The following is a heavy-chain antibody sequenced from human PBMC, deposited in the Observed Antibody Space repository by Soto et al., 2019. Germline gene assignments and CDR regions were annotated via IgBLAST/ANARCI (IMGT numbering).Heavy chain of an antibody. V-gene: IGHV3-21*01. Sequence: GGSLRLSCAASGFTFSSYSMNWVRQAPGKGLEWVSSISSSSSYIYYADSVKGRFTISRDNAKNSLYLQMNSLRAEDTAVYYCARDPVYYYGSGRMGMDVWGQGTTVTVSS. J-gene: IGHJ6*02. CDR2: ISSSSSYI. CDR1: GFTFSSYS. D-gene: IGHD3-10*01. CDR3: ARDPVYYYGSGRMGMDV.